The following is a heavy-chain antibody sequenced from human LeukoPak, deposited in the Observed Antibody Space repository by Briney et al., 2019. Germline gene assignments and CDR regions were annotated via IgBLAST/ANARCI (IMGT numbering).Heavy chain of an antibody. CDR3: ARGDRGTAAGNNWFNP. D-gene: IGHD6-13*01. CDR2: ISYDGNEK. V-gene: IGHV3-30-3*01. CDR1: GFTFNNYA. J-gene: IGHJ5*02. Sequence: GGSLRLSCAASGFTFNNYAMNWVRQTPGKGLEWVAVISYDGNEKYQVDSVKGRFTISRDNSKNTLYLQMNSLRVEDTAVYYCARGDRGTAAGNNWFNPWGQGTLVTVSS.